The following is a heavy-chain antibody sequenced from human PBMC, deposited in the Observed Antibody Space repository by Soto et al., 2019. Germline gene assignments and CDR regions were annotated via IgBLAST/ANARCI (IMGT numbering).Heavy chain of an antibody. Sequence: LSLTCTVSGGSISSGGYYWSWIRQHPGRGLEWIGYIYYSGSTYYNPSLKSRVTISVDTSKNQFSLKLSSVTAADTAVYYCAREILSSSWYPDYWGQGTLVTGSS. CDR3: AREILSSSWYPDY. V-gene: IGHV4-31*03. J-gene: IGHJ4*02. CDR2: IYYSGST. CDR1: GGSISSGGYY. D-gene: IGHD6-13*01.